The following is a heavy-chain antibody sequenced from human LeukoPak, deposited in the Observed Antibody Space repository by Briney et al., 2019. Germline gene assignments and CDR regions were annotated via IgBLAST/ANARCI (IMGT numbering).Heavy chain of an antibody. V-gene: IGHV3-33*08. CDR2: IWDDGSDK. D-gene: IGHD3-9*01. Sequence: PGRSLRLSCVASGFTFTNHGMHWVRQAPGKGLEWVASIWDDGSDKYSADSVRGRFTTSRDNSKKTLYLQMNSLRAEDTAVYYCAREGVLRYFDWLLYRWGQGTLVTVSS. CDR1: GFTFTNHG. J-gene: IGHJ4*02. CDR3: AREGVLRYFDWLLYR.